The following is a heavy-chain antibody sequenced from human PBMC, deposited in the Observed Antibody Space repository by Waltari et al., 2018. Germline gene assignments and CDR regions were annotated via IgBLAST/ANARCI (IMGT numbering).Heavy chain of an antibody. CDR3: ARDLEMTYSRYFDY. V-gene: IGHV4-61*02. J-gene: IGHJ4*02. CDR1: GGSISSGSYY. D-gene: IGHD1-1*01. Sequence: QVQLQESGPGLVKPSQTLSLTCTVSGGSISSGSYYWSWIRQPAGKGLEWIGRIYTRGSTNYTPSLKSRVTISVDTSKNQFSLKLSSVTAADTAVYYCARDLEMTYSRYFDYWGQGTLVTVSS. CDR2: IYTRGST.